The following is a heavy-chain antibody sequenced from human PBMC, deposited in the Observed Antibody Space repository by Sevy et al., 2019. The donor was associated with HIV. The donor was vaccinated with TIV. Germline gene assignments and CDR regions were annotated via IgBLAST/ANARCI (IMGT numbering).Heavy chain of an antibody. CDR1: GFTFSSYA. Sequence: GGSLRLSCAASGFTFSSYAMHWVRQAPGKGLEWVAVISYDGSNKYYADSVKGRFTISRDNSKNTLYLQMNSLRAEDRAVYYCAGDMRSAMVTWARVRPFDYWGQGTLVTVSS. V-gene: IGHV3-30-3*01. CDR2: ISYDGSNK. D-gene: IGHD5-18*01. J-gene: IGHJ4*02. CDR3: AGDMRSAMVTWARVRPFDY.